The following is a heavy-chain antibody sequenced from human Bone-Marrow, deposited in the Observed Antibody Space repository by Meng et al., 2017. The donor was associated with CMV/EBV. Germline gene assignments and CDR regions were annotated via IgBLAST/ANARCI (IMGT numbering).Heavy chain of an antibody. D-gene: IGHD5-24*01. V-gene: IGHV4-61*02. CDR1: GGSISSGSYY. Sequence: QVRLQESGPGPVKPSPTLSLTCTVTGGSISSGSYYWSWIRQPAGKGLEWIGRIYTSGSTNYNPSLKSRVTISVDTSKNQFSLKLSSVTAADTAVYYCARGSGDGYNLGWFDPWGQGTLVTVSS. CDR2: IYTSGST. CDR3: ARGSGDGYNLGWFDP. J-gene: IGHJ5*02.